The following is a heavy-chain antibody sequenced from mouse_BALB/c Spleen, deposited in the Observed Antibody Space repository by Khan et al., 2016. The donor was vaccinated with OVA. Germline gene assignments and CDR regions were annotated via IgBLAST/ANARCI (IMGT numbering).Heavy chain of an antibody. CDR1: GYTFTSYV. CDR2: IYPFNDDT. Sequence: VQLQQSGPELVKPGASVKMSCKASGYTFTSYVMHWVKQKPGLGLEWLGYIYPFNDDTKYNEKFKGKATLTSDKSSSTAYMELSRLTSEDSAVYYCAPVGNYYVSFAYWGQGTLVTVSA. V-gene: IGHV1S136*01. D-gene: IGHD1-1*01. J-gene: IGHJ3*01. CDR3: APVGNYYVSFAY.